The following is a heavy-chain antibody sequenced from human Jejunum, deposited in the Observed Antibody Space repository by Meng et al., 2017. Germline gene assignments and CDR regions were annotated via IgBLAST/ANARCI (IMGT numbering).Heavy chain of an antibody. CDR3: ARVNWTSSYWYFDL. CDR1: GASMSSGNYY. V-gene: IGHV4-31*01. CDR2: IYYSGST. D-gene: IGHD1-1*01. Sequence: QMRLQESGPGPVKPSQTLSLTCTVSGASMSSGNYYWTWIRQHPGKGLEWIGYIYYSGSTYYNPSLQSLVTISIDMSENQFSLKLTSVTAADTAVYYCARVNWTSSYWYFDLWGRGTLVTVSS. J-gene: IGHJ2*01.